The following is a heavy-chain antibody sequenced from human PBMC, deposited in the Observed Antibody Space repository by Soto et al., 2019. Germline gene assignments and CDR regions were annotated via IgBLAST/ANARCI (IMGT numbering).Heavy chain of an antibody. CDR2: ISAYNGNT. D-gene: IGHD3-22*01. CDR1: GYTFTNYG. V-gene: IGHV1-18*01. J-gene: IGHJ6*02. Sequence: QVQVVQSGAEMKKPGASVKVSCKASGYTFTNYGISWVRQAPGQGLEWMGWISAYNGNTNYAQKFQGRVTMTTDTYTSTAYMELRSLRSDDTAVYYCARGRADDSAGYSFYGMDVWGQGTTVTVSS. CDR3: ARGRADDSAGYSFYGMDV.